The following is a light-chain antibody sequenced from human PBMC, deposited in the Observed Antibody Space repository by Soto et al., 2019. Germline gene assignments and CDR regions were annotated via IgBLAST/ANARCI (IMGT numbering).Light chain of an antibody. J-gene: IGLJ1*01. CDR3: VSYTPSASYV. V-gene: IGLV2-14*01. CDR1: SSDVGNYIF. CDR2: DIN. Sequence: QSALTQPASVSGSPGQSITISCTGTSSDVGNYIFVSWYRQHPGKAPKLMIYDINNRPSGVSNRFSGSKSGNTASLTISGLQAEDAADYYCVSYTPSASYVFGTGTKVTVL.